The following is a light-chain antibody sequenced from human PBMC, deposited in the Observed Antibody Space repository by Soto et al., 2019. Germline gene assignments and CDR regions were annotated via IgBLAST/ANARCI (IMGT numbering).Light chain of an antibody. J-gene: IGKJ1*01. CDR1: QSVSSN. CDR3: QQYNNLPPWT. Sequence: DIVMTQSPATLYVSPGERATLSCRASQSVSSNLAWYQQKPGQAPRLLIYGASTRATGIPARFSGSGSGTEFTLTISSLQSEDFAIYYCQQYNNLPPWTFGQVTKVAIK. V-gene: IGKV3-15*01. CDR2: GAS.